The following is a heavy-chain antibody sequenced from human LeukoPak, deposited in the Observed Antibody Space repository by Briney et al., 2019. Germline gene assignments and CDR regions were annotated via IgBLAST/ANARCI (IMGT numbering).Heavy chain of an antibody. CDR3: AKDYYGSGLHAFDI. CDR1: GFTFSSYG. V-gene: IGHV3-30*18. J-gene: IGHJ3*02. Sequence: GGSLRLSCAASGFTFSSYGMHWVRQAPGKGLEWVAVISYDGSNKYYADSVKGRFTISRDNSKNTLYLQMNSLRAEDTAVYYCAKDYYGSGLHAFDIWGQGTMVTVSS. CDR2: ISYDGSNK. D-gene: IGHD3-10*01.